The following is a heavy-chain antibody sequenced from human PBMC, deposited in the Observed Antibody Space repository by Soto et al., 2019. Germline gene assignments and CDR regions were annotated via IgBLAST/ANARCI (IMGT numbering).Heavy chain of an antibody. CDR1: GFSLTTTGVG. D-gene: IGHD6-6*01. V-gene: IGHV2-5*02. Sequence: QISLKESGPALVKPTQTLTLTCSFSGFSLTTTGVGVGWIRQPPGKALEWLALIYWDDDERYNPSLKNRLTITKGTSKNLVVLTMTNVDPVDTATYCCAPGIAARPFDSWGQGTLVTVSP. J-gene: IGHJ4*02. CDR2: IYWDDDE. CDR3: APGIAARPFDS.